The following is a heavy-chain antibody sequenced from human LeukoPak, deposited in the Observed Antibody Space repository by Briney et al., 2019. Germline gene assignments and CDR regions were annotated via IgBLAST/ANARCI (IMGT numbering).Heavy chain of an antibody. V-gene: IGHV3-23*01. CDR3: VKTLDIVVVVATPTYFDY. Sequence: GGSLRLSCAASGFTFNSYAMSWVRQAPGKGLEWVSGISGSGGSTYYADSVKGRFTISRDNSKNTLYLQMNSLRAEDTAVYYCVKTLDIVVVVATPTYFDYWGQGTLVTVSS. J-gene: IGHJ4*02. CDR2: ISGSGGST. CDR1: GFTFNSYA. D-gene: IGHD2-15*01.